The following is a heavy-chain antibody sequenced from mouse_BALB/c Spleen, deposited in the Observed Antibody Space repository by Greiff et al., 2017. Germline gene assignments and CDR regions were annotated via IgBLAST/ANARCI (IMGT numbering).Heavy chain of an antibody. CDR1: GYTFTSYW. Sequence: QVQLQQSGAELAKPGASVKMSCKASGYTFTSYWMHWVKQRPGQGLEWIGYINPSTGYTEYNQKFKDKATLTADKSSSTAYMQLSSLTSEDSAVYYCARWRTGRYFDYWGQGTTLTVSS. CDR2: INPSTGYT. V-gene: IGHV1-7*01. CDR3: ARWRTGRYFDY. D-gene: IGHD4-1*01. J-gene: IGHJ2*01.